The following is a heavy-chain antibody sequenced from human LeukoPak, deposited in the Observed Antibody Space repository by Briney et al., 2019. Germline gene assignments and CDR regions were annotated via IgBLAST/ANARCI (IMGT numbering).Heavy chain of an antibody. D-gene: IGHD5-18*01. CDR2: IKSKTDGGTT. Sequence: PGGSLRLSCAASGFTFSNAWMNWVRQAPGKGLEWVGRIKSKTDGGTTDYAAPVKGIFTISRDDSKNTVYLQMNSLKTEDTAVYYCATDRGRQLWFDHWGQGTLVTVSS. CDR1: GFTFSNAW. J-gene: IGHJ5*02. CDR3: ATDRGRQLWFDH. V-gene: IGHV3-15*01.